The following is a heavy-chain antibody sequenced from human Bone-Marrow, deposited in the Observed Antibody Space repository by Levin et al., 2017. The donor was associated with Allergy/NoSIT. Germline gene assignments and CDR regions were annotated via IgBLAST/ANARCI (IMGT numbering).Heavy chain of an antibody. V-gene: IGHV3-53*01. Sequence: GGSLRLSCEGSGFTFSGYTIHWVRQAPGKGLEWVSVIFGDGSTYYAESVKGRFTISRDNYKNTLYLLMNNLRGEDTAIYFCARGEAVVPETRRFAFWGQGALLTVSS. CDR2: IFGDGST. D-gene: IGHD1-1*01. CDR1: GFTFSGYT. J-gene: IGHJ4*02. CDR3: ARGEAVVPETRRFAF.